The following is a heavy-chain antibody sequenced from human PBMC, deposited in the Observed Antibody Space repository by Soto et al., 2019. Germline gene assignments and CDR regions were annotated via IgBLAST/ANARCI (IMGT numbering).Heavy chain of an antibody. CDR1: GYTFTSYD. Sequence: ASVKVSCKASGYTFTSYDINWVRQATGQGLEWMGWMNPNSGNTGYAQKFQGRVTMTRNTSISTAYMELSSLRSEDTAVYYCARGQVRYCSGGSCPAEYFQHWGQATLVTVSS. J-gene: IGHJ1*01. D-gene: IGHD2-15*01. CDR3: ARGQVRYCSGGSCPAEYFQH. CDR2: MNPNSGNT. V-gene: IGHV1-8*01.